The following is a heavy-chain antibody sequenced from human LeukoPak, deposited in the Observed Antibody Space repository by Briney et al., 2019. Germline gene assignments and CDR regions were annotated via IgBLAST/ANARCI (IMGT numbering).Heavy chain of an antibody. CDR2: INPNSGGT. CDR1: GYTFTGCY. Sequence: ASVKVSCKASGYTFTGCYMHWVRQAPGQGLEWMGWINPNSGGTNYAQKFQGRVTMTRDTSISTAYMELSRLRSDDTAVYYCARGDVYDSSGYWGYWGQGTLVAVSS. D-gene: IGHD3-22*01. V-gene: IGHV1-2*02. J-gene: IGHJ4*02. CDR3: ARGDVYDSSGYWGY.